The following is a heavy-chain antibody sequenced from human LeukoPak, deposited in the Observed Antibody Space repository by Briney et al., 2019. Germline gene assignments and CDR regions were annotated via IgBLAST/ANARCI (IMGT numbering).Heavy chain of an antibody. CDR3: ARGALRVNDAFDI. Sequence: SETLSLTCTVSGGSISSYYWSWLRQPAGKGLEWIGRIYTSGSTNYNPSLKSRVTMSVDTSKNQFSLKLISVTAADTAVYYCARGALRVNDAFDIWGQGTMVTVSS. CDR2: IYTSGST. J-gene: IGHJ3*02. CDR1: GGSISSYY. V-gene: IGHV4-4*07. D-gene: IGHD4-17*01.